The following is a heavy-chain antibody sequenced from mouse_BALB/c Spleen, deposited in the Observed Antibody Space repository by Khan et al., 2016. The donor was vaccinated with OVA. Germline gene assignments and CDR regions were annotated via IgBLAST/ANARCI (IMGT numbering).Heavy chain of an antibody. CDR1: GFSLPSNG. J-gene: IGHJ2*01. Sequence: QVQLKESGPGLVAPSQSLSITCTVSGFSLPSNGVSWVRQPPGKGLEWLGVIWGDGSINYHSVLKSRLSISKDNSKRQGFFKLNSLQTDDTATYYCAKRRWFYFDYWGQGTTLTVSS. CDR2: IWGDGSI. D-gene: IGHD2-3*01. V-gene: IGHV2-3*01. CDR3: AKRRWFYFDY.